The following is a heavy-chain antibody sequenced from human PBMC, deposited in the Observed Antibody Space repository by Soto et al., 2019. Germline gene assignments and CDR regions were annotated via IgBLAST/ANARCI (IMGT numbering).Heavy chain of an antibody. V-gene: IGHV4-59*08. CDR3: ARVYGGNRGGFN. CDR1: GGTIIAYS. J-gene: IGHJ4*02. D-gene: IGHD4-17*01. CDR2: IYYNGST. Sequence: SETLSLTCTVSGGTIIAYSWSWVRQPPGKGLEWIGNIYYNGSTNYNPSLKSRVTISVDTSKNQFSLKLSSVTAADTAVYYCARVYGGNRGGFNWGQGTLVTVSS.